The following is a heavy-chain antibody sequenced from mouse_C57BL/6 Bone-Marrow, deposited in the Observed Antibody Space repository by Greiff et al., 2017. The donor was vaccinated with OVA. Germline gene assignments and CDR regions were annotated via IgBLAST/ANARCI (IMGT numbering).Heavy chain of an antibody. CDR2: INPNNGGT. CDR3: APLITTVVATPDY. D-gene: IGHD1-1*01. J-gene: IGHJ2*01. V-gene: IGHV1-22*01. CDR1: GYTFTDYN. Sequence: VQLQQSGPELVKPGASVKMSCKASGYTFTDYNMHWVKQSHGKSLEWIGYINPNNGGTSYNQKFKGKATLTVNKSSSTAYMELRSLTSEDSAVYYCAPLITTVVATPDYWGQGTTLTVSS.